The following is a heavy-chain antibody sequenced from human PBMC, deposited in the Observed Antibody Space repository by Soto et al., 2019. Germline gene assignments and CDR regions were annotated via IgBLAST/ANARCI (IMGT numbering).Heavy chain of an antibody. V-gene: IGHV3-33*01. CDR1: GFTFSSYG. CDR3: ARDATFWSIPYFDY. Sequence: WGSLRLSCAASGFTFSSYGVHWVRQAPGKGLEWVAVIWYDGSNKYYADSVKGRFTISRDNSKNTLYLQMNSLRAEDTAVYYCARDATFWSIPYFDYWGQGTLVTVS. CDR2: IWYDGSNK. J-gene: IGHJ4*02. D-gene: IGHD3-3*01.